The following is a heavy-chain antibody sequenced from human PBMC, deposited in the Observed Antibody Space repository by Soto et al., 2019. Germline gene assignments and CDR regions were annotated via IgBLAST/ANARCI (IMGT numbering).Heavy chain of an antibody. J-gene: IGHJ4*02. D-gene: IGHD4-4*01. Sequence: QVQLVQSGAEVKKPGASVKVSCKASRYTFISYDINWVRQATGQGLVWMEWMNLKSANTGHAQNFQRSVTMTRNTVISTAYMELSSLRSEDTAVYYCARSPSWETTVTPYYFDYWGQGTLVTVSS. CDR1: RYTFISYD. V-gene: IGHV1-8*01. CDR2: MNLKSANT. CDR3: ARSPSWETTVTPYYFDY.